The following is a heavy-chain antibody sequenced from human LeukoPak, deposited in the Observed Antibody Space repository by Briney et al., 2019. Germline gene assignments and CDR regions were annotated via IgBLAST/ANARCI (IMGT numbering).Heavy chain of an antibody. Sequence: ASVKVSCKASGYTFTSYGISWVRQAPGQGLEWMGWISAYNGNTNYAQKLQGRVTMTTDTSTSTAYMELSRLRSDDTAVYYCARVPLLSSGRINWFDPWGQGTLVTVSS. CDR3: ARVPLLSSGRINWFDP. CDR1: GYTFTSYG. V-gene: IGHV1-18*01. D-gene: IGHD6-19*01. J-gene: IGHJ5*02. CDR2: ISAYNGNT.